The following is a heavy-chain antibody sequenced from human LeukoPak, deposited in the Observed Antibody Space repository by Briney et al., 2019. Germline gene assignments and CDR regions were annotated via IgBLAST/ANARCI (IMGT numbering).Heavy chain of an antibody. Sequence: GGSLRLSCAASGFTFSSYSMSWVRQAPGKGLEWVSSITTSSTYISYADSVKGRFTISRDNAKNSLYLQMNSLRAEDTAVYYCARVNQQYYYGSGIYRFYYYGMDVWGRGTTVTVSS. CDR1: GFTFSSYS. CDR3: ARVNQQYYYGSGIYRFYYYGMDV. D-gene: IGHD3-10*01. J-gene: IGHJ6*02. V-gene: IGHV3-21*01. CDR2: ITTSSTYI.